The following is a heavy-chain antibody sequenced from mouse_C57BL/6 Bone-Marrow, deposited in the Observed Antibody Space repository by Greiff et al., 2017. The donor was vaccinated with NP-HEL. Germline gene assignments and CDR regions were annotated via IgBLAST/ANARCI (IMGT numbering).Heavy chain of an antibody. CDR1: GYTFTDYY. Sequence: QVQLQQSGAELVRPGASVKLSCKASGYTFTDYYINWVKQRPGQGLEWIARIYPGSGNTYYNEKFKGKATLTAEKSSSTAYMQLSSLTSEDSAVYFCARESITGYFDYWGQGTTLTVSS. CDR3: ARESITGYFDY. CDR2: IYPGSGNT. J-gene: IGHJ2*01. D-gene: IGHD1-1*01. V-gene: IGHV1-76*01.